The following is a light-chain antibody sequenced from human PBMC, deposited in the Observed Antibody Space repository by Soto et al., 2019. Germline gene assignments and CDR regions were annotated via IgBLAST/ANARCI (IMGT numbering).Light chain of an antibody. Sequence: DVQMTQSPSYVSAFVGDRFNSTCQASQNINNYLNWYQQKPGRAPXXLIYDASNLEAGVPSRFRGSGPGTDFTFTISRLQPEDIATYYCQQYENLPTFGQGTRLEI. J-gene: IGKJ5*01. V-gene: IGKV1-33*01. CDR3: QQYENLPT. CDR1: QNINNY. CDR2: DAS.